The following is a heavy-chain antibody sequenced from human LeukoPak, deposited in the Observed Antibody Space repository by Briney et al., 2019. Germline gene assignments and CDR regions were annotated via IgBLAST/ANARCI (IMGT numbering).Heavy chain of an antibody. D-gene: IGHD3-10*01. CDR2: IWYDGSDK. V-gene: IGHV3-33*01. J-gene: IGHJ4*02. CDR1: GFTFSNYG. CDR3: AGSYYNVFDY. Sequence: GRSLRLSCAASGFTFSNYGMHWVRQAPGKGLEWVALIWYDGSDKYYADSVKGRFTISRDNSKNTLYLQMNSLRAEDTAVYYCAGSYYNVFDYWGQGTLVTVSS.